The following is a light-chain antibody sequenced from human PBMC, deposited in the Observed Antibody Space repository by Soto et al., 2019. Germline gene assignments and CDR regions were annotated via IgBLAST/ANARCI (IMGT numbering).Light chain of an antibody. Sequence: QSALTQPPSASGSPGQSVTISCTGTSSDVGGYNYFSWYKQHPGKAPKLMISEVSKRPSGIPDRFSGSKSGNTASLTVSGLQAEDEADYYCSSFAGNNNLVFGGGTKVTVL. V-gene: IGLV2-8*01. CDR3: SSFAGNNNLV. CDR1: SSDVGGYNY. CDR2: EVS. J-gene: IGLJ2*01.